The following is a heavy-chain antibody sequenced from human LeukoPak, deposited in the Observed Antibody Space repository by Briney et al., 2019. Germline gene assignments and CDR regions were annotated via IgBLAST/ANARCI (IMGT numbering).Heavy chain of an antibody. V-gene: IGHV3-53*01. J-gene: IGHJ3*02. CDR1: GFTVSSNY. Sequence: GGSLRLSCAASGFTVSSNYMSWVRQAPGKGLEWVSVIYSGGSTYYADSLKGWLTISIDNSKNTLYLQMNSLRAEVTAVYYAVNCNYLYAFDSGGQARMVTV. CDR3: VNCNYLYAFDS. D-gene: IGHD1-7*01. CDR2: IYSGGST.